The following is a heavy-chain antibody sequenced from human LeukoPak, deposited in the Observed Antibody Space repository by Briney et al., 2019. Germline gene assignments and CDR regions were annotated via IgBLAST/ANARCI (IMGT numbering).Heavy chain of an antibody. D-gene: IGHD1-26*01. V-gene: IGHV3-74*01. Sequence: GGSLRLSCAASGFSFSHYWMHWVRHAPGKGLVWVSRINVDGSSTTYADSVKGRFTISRDNAKKTLYLQMNSLRVKDTAVYYCVRGYSGTYRSDYWGQGVLVTVSS. J-gene: IGHJ4*02. CDR3: VRGYSGTYRSDY. CDR2: INVDGSST. CDR1: GFSFSHYW.